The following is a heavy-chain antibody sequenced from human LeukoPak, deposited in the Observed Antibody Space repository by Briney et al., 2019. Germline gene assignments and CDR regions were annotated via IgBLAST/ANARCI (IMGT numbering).Heavy chain of an antibody. CDR3: AREHGSGSVTYYRPDYFDY. CDR1: GGSISSGSYY. CDR2: IYTSGST. J-gene: IGHJ4*02. D-gene: IGHD3-10*01. V-gene: IGHV4-61*02. Sequence: PSETLSLTCTVSGGSISSGSYYWSWIRQPAGKGLEWIGRIYTSGSTNYNPSLKSRVTISVDTSKNQFSLKLSSVAAADTAVYYCAREHGSGSVTYYRPDYFDYWGQGTLVTVSS.